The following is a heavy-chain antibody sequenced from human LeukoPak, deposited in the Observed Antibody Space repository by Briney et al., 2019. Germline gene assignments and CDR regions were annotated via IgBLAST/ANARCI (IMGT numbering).Heavy chain of an antibody. D-gene: IGHD2-2*02. V-gene: IGHV1-46*01. CDR2: INPSGGST. Sequence: ASVKVSCKASGYTFTSYYMHWVRQAPGQGLEWMGIINPSGGSTSYAQKFQGRVTMTRDMSTSTVYMELSSLRSEDTAVYYCARVAAEVVGVPGAIGFGWPRRDYYYMDVWGKGTTVIVSS. J-gene: IGHJ6*03. CDR3: ARVAAEVVGVPGAIGFGWPRRDYYYMDV. CDR1: GYTFTSYY.